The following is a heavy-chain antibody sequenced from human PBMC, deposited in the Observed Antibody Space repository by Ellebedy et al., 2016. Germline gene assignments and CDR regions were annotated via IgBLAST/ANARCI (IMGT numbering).Heavy chain of an antibody. CDR3: TRGRPDSWSG. J-gene: IGHJ4*02. D-gene: IGHD1-26*01. CDR2: INPSGGST. CDR1: GYTFTDYY. Sequence: ASVKVSCKASGYTFTDYYMHWVRQAPGQGLEWMGIINPSGGSTSYAQKFQGRVTMTRDTSISTAYMELSSLRSEDTAVYYCTRGRPDSWSGWGQGTLVTVFS. V-gene: IGHV1-46*01.